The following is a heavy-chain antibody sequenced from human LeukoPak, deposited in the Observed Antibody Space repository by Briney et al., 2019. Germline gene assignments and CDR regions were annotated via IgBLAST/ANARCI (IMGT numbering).Heavy chain of an antibody. J-gene: IGHJ6*03. CDR2: IISDGSST. V-gene: IGHV3-74*01. CDR1: GFTFSSYW. Sequence: PGGSLRLSCAASGFTFSSYWMHWVRQAPGKGLVWVSRIISDGSSTSYADSVKGRFTISRDNAKNTLYLQMNSLRAEDTAVYYCARARGYYYYMDVWGKGTTVTVSS. CDR3: ARARGYYYYMDV.